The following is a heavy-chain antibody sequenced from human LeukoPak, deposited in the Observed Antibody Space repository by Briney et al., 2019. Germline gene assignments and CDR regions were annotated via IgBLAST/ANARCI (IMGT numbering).Heavy chain of an antibody. CDR2: ISRSGATI. J-gene: IGHJ6*02. CDR3: ARGGLGAIYYYYYGMDV. D-gene: IGHD1-26*01. Sequence: PGGSLRLSCAASGFTFSSYGMNWVRRAPGKGPEWISYISRSGATIYYADSVKGRFTISRDNSKNTLYLQMNSLRAEDTAVYYCARGGLGAIYYYYYGMDVWGQGTTVTVSS. V-gene: IGHV3-48*01. CDR1: GFTFSSYG.